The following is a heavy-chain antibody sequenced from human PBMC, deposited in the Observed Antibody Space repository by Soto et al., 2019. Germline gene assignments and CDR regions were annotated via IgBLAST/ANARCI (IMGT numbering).Heavy chain of an antibody. CDR3: ARGAFYYYGSGTDYYYMDV. D-gene: IGHD3-10*01. J-gene: IGHJ6*03. V-gene: IGHV4-59*01. CDR1: GGSISSYY. Sequence: SETLSLTCTVSGGSISSYYWSWIRQPPGKGLEWIGYIYYSGSTNYNPSLKSRVTISVDTSKNQFSLKLSSVTAADTAVYYCARGAFYYYGSGTDYYYMDVWGKGTTVT. CDR2: IYYSGST.